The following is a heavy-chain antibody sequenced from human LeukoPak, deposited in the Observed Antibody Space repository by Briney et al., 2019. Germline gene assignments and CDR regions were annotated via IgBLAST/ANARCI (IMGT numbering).Heavy chain of an antibody. J-gene: IGHJ5*02. CDR3: ARRYSSGWLRLNWFDP. D-gene: IGHD6-19*01. CDR2: IYYSGRT. V-gene: IGHV4-59*01. CDR1: SGSISSYY. Sequence: PSETLSLTCSVSSGSISSYYWSWIRQPPGKGLEWIGYIYYSGRTSYNPSLKSRVTISVDTSKNHFSLTLSSVTAADTAVYYCARRYSSGWLRLNWFDPWGQGTLVTVSS.